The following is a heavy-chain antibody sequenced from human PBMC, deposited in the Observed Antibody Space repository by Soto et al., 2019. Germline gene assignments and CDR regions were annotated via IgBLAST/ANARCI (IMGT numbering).Heavy chain of an antibody. CDR1: GFTFGSYA. CDR3: AKAFGDWYPFEK. J-gene: IGHJ4*02. Sequence: GGSLRLSCVASGFTFGSYAMSWVRRAPGKGLEWVSTINDSGDLRYYAESVRGRFTISRDNSKNTLYLEVNDLRAEDTARYHCAKAFGDWYPFEKWGLGALVTVSS. D-gene: IGHD6-19*01. V-gene: IGHV3-23*01. CDR2: INDSGDLR.